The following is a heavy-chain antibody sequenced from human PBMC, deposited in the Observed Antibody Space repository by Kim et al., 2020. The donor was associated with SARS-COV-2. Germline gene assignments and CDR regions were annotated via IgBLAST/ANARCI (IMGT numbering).Heavy chain of an antibody. J-gene: IGHJ5*02. CDR3: ARDQGVGATTSFDP. V-gene: IGHV3-33*01. D-gene: IGHD1-26*01. CDR1: GFTFSSYG. Sequence: GGSLRLSCAASGFTFSSYGMHWVRQAPGKGLEWVAVIWYDGSNKYYADSVKGRFTISRDNSKDTLYLQMNNLRAEDTAVYYCARDQGVGATTSFDPWGQGALVPVSS. CDR2: IWYDGSNK.